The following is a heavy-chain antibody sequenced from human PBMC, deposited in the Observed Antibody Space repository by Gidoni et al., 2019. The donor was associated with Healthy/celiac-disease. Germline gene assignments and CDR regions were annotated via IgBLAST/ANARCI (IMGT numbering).Heavy chain of an antibody. J-gene: IGHJ3*02. CDR3: ARVGGYSYGYPGGAFDI. CDR2: IYYSVST. V-gene: IGHV4-31*03. D-gene: IGHD5-18*01. Sequence: QVQLQESGPGLVKPSQTLSLTCTVSGGSISSGGYYWSWIRHHPGKGLEWIGYIYYSVSTYNNPSLKSRVTISVDTSKNQFSLKLSSVTAADTAVYYCARVGGYSYGYPGGAFDIWGQGTMVTVSS. CDR1: GGSISSGGYY.